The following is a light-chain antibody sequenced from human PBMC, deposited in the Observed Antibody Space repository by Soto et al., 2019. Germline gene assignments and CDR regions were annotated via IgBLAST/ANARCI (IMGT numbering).Light chain of an antibody. CDR2: WAS. V-gene: IGKV4-1*01. CDR1: QSVLYSSNNKNY. Sequence: DIVMTQSPDSLAVSLGERATINCKSSQSVLYSSNNKNYLAWYQQKPGQPPKLLIYWASTRESWVPDRFSGSGSGTDFTLTISSLQAEDVAVYYCQQYYITPLTFGGGTKGEIK. CDR3: QQYYITPLT. J-gene: IGKJ4*01.